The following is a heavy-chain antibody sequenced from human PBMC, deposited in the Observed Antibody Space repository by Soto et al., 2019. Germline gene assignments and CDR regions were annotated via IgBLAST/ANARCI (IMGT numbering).Heavy chain of an antibody. Sequence: SVKVSCKASGGTFSSHAISWVRQAPGQGLEWMGGIIPIFGTANYAQKFQGRVTITADESTSTAYMELSSLRSEDTAVYYCARVGRTTVDYYYGMDVWGQGTTVTVSS. V-gene: IGHV1-69*13. CDR3: ARVGRTTVDYYYGMDV. J-gene: IGHJ6*02. CDR1: GGTFSSHA. CDR2: IIPIFGTA. D-gene: IGHD4-4*01.